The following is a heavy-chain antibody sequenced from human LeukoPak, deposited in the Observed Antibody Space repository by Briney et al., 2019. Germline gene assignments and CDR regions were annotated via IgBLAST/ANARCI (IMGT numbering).Heavy chain of an antibody. V-gene: IGHV4-59*01. J-gene: IGHJ6*04. Sequence: SETLSLTCTVSGGSISGYYWSWVRQPPGKGLEWIGYIYYSGSTNYNPSLQSRLTISVDTSKNQFSLRLSSVTAADTAVYYCARETVTTTNGMDVWGKGTTVTVSS. CDR1: GGSISGYY. CDR2: IYYSGST. CDR3: ARETVTTTNGMDV. D-gene: IGHD4-17*01.